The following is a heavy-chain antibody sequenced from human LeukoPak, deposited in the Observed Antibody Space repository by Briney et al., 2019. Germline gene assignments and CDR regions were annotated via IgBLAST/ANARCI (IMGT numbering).Heavy chain of an antibody. CDR3: TTMTGGVDY. J-gene: IGHJ4*02. CDR1: GFTFSGSA. Sequence: GGSLRLSCEASGFTFSGSAMHWVRQASGKGLEWVGRIRSKANSYATAYTASMKGRFTISRDDPKNTAYLQMNSLKTEDTAVYYCTTMTGGVDYWGQGTLVTVSS. V-gene: IGHV3-73*01. D-gene: IGHD3-9*01. CDR2: IRSKANSYAT.